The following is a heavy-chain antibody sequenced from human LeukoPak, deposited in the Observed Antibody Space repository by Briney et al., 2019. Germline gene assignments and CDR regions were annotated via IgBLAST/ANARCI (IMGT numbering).Heavy chain of an antibody. J-gene: IGHJ4*02. D-gene: IGHD1-26*01. Sequence: SETLSLTCTVSGGSISSSSYYWGWIRQPPGKGLEWIGSIYYSGSTYYNPSLKSRVTISVDTSKNQFSLKLRSVTAADTAVYYCARQEGGTSRIEYWGQGTLVTVSS. CDR2: IYYSGST. V-gene: IGHV4-39*01. CDR3: ARQEGGTSRIEY. CDR1: GGSISSSSYY.